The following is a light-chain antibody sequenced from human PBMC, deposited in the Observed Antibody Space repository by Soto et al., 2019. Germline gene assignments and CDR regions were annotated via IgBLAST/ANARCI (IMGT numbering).Light chain of an antibody. V-gene: IGKV1-33*01. CDR1: QDISKY. CDR2: DAS. CDR3: QQYDNLIT. J-gene: IGKJ5*01. Sequence: DIQMTQSPSSLSASLGDRFTITCQEGQDISKYLNWYQQKPGKAPKLLIYDASNLEKGVTSRFSGSGSGTDFTFTISSLQPEDIATYYCQQYDNLITFGQGTRLEIK.